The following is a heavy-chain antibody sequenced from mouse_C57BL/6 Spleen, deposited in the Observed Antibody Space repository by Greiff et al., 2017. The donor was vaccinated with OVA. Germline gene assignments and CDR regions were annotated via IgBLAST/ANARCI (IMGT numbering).Heavy chain of an antibody. D-gene: IGHD1-1*01. CDR3: ARSLITTVVAKYYAMDY. Sequence: VQLQQPGAELVKPGASVKLSCKASGYTFTSYWMHWVKQRPGRGLEWIGRIDPNSGGTKYNEKFKSKATLTVDKPSSTAYMQLSSLTSEDSAVYYCARSLITTVVAKYYAMDYWGQGTSVTVSS. CDR1: GYTFTSYW. V-gene: IGHV1-72*01. CDR2: IDPNSGGT. J-gene: IGHJ4*01.